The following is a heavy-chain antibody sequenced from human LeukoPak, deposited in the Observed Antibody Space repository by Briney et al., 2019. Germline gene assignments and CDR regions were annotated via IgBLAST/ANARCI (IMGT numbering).Heavy chain of an antibody. J-gene: IGHJ4*02. CDR2: ISYDGSNK. CDR3: AKDSGGDCLDY. Sequence: GGSLRLSCAASGFTFSSYGMHGVRQAPGKGLEWVAVISYDGSNKYYADSVKGRFTISRDNSKNTLYLQMNSLRAEDTAVYYCAKDSGGDCLDYWGQGTLVTVSS. V-gene: IGHV3-30*18. CDR1: GFTFSSYG. D-gene: IGHD2-21*02.